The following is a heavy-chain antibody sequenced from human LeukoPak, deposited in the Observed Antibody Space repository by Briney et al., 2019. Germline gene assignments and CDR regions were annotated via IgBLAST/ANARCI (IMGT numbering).Heavy chain of an antibody. D-gene: IGHD2-2*01. CDR3: ARESSRDCRTTSCYEVFDP. Sequence: SETLPLTCTVSGGSISSSSYYWGWIRQAPGKGLEWIGSFEYGGSTYYNPSLKSRVTISVDTSKNQFSLKLSSVTAADTAVYYYARESSRDCRTTSCYEVFDPWGQGTLVTVSS. CDR2: FEYGGST. J-gene: IGHJ5*02. V-gene: IGHV4-39*07. CDR1: GGSISSSSYY.